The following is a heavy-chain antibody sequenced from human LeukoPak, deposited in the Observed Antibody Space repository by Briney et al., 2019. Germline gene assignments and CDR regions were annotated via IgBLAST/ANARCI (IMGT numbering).Heavy chain of an antibody. V-gene: IGHV4-59*08. CDR2: IYYSGST. J-gene: IGHJ4*02. CDR3: ARHYSRGWYYFDY. D-gene: IGHD6-19*01. CDR1: GGSISSYY. Sequence: SETPSLTCTVSGGSISSYYWSWIRQPPGKGLEWIGYIYYSGSTNYNPSLKSRVTISVDTSKNQFSLKLSSVTAADTAVYYCARHYSRGWYYFDYWGQGTLVTVSS.